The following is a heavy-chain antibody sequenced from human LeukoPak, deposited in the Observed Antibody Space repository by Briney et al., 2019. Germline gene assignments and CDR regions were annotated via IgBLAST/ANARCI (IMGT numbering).Heavy chain of an antibody. J-gene: IGHJ4*02. V-gene: IGHV1-69*13. CDR2: IIPIFGTA. CDR1: GGTFSSYA. D-gene: IGHD2-15*01. CDR3: ACCSGGSCYSGVYFDY. Sequence: SVKVSCKASGGTFSSYAISWVRQAPGQGLEWMGGIIPIFGTANYAQKFQGRVTIAADESTSTAYMELSSLRSEDTAVYYCACCSGGSCYSGVYFDYWGQGTLVTVSS.